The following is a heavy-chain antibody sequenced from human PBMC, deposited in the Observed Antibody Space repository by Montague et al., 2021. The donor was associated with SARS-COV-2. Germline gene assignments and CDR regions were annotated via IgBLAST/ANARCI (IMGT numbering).Heavy chain of an antibody. J-gene: IGHJ5*02. CDR1: GFSLSTSGVG. D-gene: IGHD6-13*01. V-gene: IGHV2-5*02. CDR3: ARILVAAAGSPFDP. Sequence: PALVKPTQTLTLTCTFSGFSLSTSGVGVGWIRQPPGMALEWLALIYWDDDKRYSPSLKSRLTITKDTSKNQVVLTMTNMDPVDTATYYCARILVAAAGSPFDPWGQGTLVTVSS. CDR2: IYWDDDK.